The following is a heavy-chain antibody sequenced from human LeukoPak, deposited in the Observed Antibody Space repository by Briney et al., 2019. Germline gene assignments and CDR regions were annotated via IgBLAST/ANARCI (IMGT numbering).Heavy chain of an antibody. V-gene: IGHV3-15*01. Sequence: PGGSLRLSCAASGFTFNNAWMSWVRQAPGKGLEWVGRIKSKTDGETTDYAAPVKGRFTISRDDSKNTLYLQMNSLKTEDTAVYYCTTDVVEDGGNSGYYCYGMDVWGQGTTVTVSS. J-gene: IGHJ6*02. CDR2: IKSKTDGETT. D-gene: IGHD4-23*01. CDR3: TTDVVEDGGNSGYYCYGMDV. CDR1: GFTFNNAW.